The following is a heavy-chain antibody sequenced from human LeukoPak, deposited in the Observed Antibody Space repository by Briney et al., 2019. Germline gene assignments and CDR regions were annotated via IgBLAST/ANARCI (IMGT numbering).Heavy chain of an antibody. CDR3: AREYYYDSSGYFSRSSGMDV. J-gene: IGHJ6*02. CDR2: IYHSGST. CDR1: GGSISSGGYS. V-gene: IGHV4-30-2*01. Sequence: SETLSLTCAVSGGSISSGGYSWSWIRQPPGKGLEWIGYIYHSGSTYYNPSLKSRVTISVDRSKNQFSLKLSSVTAADTAVYYCAREYYYDSSGYFSRSSGMDVWGQGTTVTVSS. D-gene: IGHD3-22*01.